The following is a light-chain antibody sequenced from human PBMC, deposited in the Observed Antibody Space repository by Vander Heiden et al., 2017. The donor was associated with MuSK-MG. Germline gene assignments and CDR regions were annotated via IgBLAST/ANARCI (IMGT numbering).Light chain of an antibody. Sequence: DIQMTQSPSSLSASVGDRVTITCRASQSISSYLNWYQQKPGKAPKLLIYAASSLQSGVPSRFSGSGYGTDFTLTISSRQPEDFATYYCQQSYSNPVYTFGQGTKMXIK. CDR2: AAS. J-gene: IGKJ2*01. CDR3: QQSYSNPVYT. CDR1: QSISSY. V-gene: IGKV1-39*01.